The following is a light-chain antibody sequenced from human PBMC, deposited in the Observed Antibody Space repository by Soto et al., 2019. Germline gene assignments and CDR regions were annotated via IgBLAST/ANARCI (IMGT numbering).Light chain of an antibody. V-gene: IGKV3-20*01. CDR2: GAS. CDR1: QSISSSY. Sequence: EIVLTQSPGTLSLSPGERTTLSCRASQSISSSYLAWYQQKPGQAPRILVYGASSRATGIPDRFSGSGSGTDFTLTISRLEPEDFALYSCQKYSTNFWTLGEGNKVEIK. CDR3: QKYSTNFWT. J-gene: IGKJ1*01.